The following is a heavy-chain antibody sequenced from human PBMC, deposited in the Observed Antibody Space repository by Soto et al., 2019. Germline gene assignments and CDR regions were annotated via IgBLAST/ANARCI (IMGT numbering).Heavy chain of an antibody. Sequence: EVQLVESGGGWVQPGRSLRLSCAASGFTFDVYAMHWVRQAPGKGLEWVSGINYNSGSVGYADSVKGRVTISRDNAKNSRHLQMNSLRAEDTAVYYCAKDISLRGWVYLVVEYWGQGTLVTVSP. J-gene: IGHJ4*02. V-gene: IGHV3-9*01. D-gene: IGHD6-13*01. CDR3: AKDISLRGWVYLVVEY. CDR1: GFTFDVYA. CDR2: INYNSGSV.